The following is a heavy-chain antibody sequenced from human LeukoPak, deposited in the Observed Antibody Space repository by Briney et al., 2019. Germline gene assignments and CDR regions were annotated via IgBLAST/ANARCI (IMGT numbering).Heavy chain of an antibody. J-gene: IGHJ4*02. CDR2: ISYDGSNK. CDR1: GFTFSSYG. V-gene: IGHV3-30*18. CDR3: AKGRFDY. Sequence: PGRSLRLSCAASGFTFSSYGMHWVRQAPGKGLEWVAVISYDGSNKYYADSVKGRFTISRDNSKNTPYLQMNSLRAEDTAVYYCAKGRFDYWGQGTLVTVSS.